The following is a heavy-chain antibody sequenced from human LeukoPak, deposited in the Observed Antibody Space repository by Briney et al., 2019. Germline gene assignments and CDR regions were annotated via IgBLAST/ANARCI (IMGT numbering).Heavy chain of an antibody. J-gene: IGHJ4*02. D-gene: IGHD6-13*01. CDR2: IYYSGST. CDR3: ASPGIAAASFDY. V-gene: IGHV4-39*01. Sequence: SETLSLTCTVSGGSISSSSYYWGWIRQPPGKGLEWIGSIYYSGSTYYNPSPKSRVTISVDTSKNQFSLKLSSVTAADTAVYYCASPGIAAASFDYWGQGTLVTVSS. CDR1: GGSISSSSYY.